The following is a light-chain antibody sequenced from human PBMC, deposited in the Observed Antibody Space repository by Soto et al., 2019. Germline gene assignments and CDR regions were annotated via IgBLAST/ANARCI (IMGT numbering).Light chain of an antibody. CDR2: GDN. J-gene: IGLJ2*01. CDR3: AAWDGSLNNVL. V-gene: IGLV1-44*01. CDR1: GSSIGTNT. Sequence: QSVLTQPPSASGTPGQRVTISCSGSGSSIGTNTVNWYRQLPRTAPKILIYGDNQRPSGVPDRFSGSKSGTSASLAISGLQSEDEAEYYCAAWDGSLNNVLFGGGTKLTVL.